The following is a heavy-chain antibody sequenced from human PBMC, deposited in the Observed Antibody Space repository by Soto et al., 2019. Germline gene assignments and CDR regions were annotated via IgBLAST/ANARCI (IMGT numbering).Heavy chain of an antibody. CDR3: ARVRFYYDSSGETYYFDY. CDR1: GFTFSSYW. J-gene: IGHJ4*02. D-gene: IGHD3-22*01. V-gene: IGHV3-74*01. CDR2: IKSDGSST. Sequence: GGSLRLSCAASGFTFSSYWMHWVRQAPGKGLVWVSRIKSDGSSTTYADSVKGRFTISRDNAKNTLYLQMNSLRAEDTAVYYCARVRFYYDSSGETYYFDYWGQGTPVTVSS.